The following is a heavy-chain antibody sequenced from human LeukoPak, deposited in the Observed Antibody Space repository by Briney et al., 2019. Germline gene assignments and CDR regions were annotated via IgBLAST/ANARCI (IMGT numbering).Heavy chain of an antibody. CDR2: INPNSGGT. J-gene: IGHJ4*02. V-gene: IGHV1-2*06. CDR1: GYTFTGYY. CDR3: ARDSSGYYYNY. D-gene: IGHD3-22*01. Sequence: ASVRVSCKASGYTFTGYYMHWVRQAPGQGLEWMGRINPNSGGTNYAQKFQGRVTMTRDTSISTAYMELSRLRSDDTAVYYCARDSSGYYYNYWGQGTLVTVSS.